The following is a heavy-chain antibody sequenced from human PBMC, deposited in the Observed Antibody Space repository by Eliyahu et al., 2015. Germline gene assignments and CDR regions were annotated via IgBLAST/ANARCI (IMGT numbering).Heavy chain of an antibody. CDR2: IIPIFGRA. J-gene: IGHJ3*02. CDR1: GGTFSSYT. V-gene: IGHV1-69*01. CDR3: ARAEVVVKSAFDI. D-gene: IGHD3-22*01. Sequence: QVQLVQSXAEVXKPGSSVKVSCKASGGTFSSYTFTWVRQAPGQGLEWMGGIIPIFGRANYAQKFQGRVTIIADESTSTVYMELSSLRSEDTAVYYCARAEVVVKSAFDIWGQGTMVTVSS.